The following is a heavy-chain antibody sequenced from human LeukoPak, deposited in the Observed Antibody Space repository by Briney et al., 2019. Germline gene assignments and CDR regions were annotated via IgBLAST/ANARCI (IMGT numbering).Heavy chain of an antibody. J-gene: IGHJ4*02. D-gene: IGHD3-10*01. CDR2: INHSGST. Sequence: PSETLSLTCAVYGGSFSGYYWSWIRQPPGKGLEWIGEINHSGSTNYNPSLKSRVAISVDTSKNQFSLKLSSVTAADTAVYYCARERWANYYGSGSSSEWGQGTLVTVSS. CDR1: GGSFSGYY. V-gene: IGHV4-34*01. CDR3: ARERWANYYGSGSSSE.